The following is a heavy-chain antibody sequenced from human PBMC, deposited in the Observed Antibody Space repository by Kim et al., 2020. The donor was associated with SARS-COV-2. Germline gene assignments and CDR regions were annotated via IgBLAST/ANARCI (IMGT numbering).Heavy chain of an antibody. Sequence: GGSLRLSCAASGFTVSSNYMSWVRQAPGKGLEWVSVIYSGGSTYYADSVKGRFTISRDNSKNTLYLQMNSLRAEDTAVYYCARDMGPRGRAFDIWGQGTMVTVSS. V-gene: IGHV3-53*01. D-gene: IGHD3-16*01. CDR1: GFTVSSNY. J-gene: IGHJ3*02. CDR2: IYSGGST. CDR3: ARDMGPRGRAFDI.